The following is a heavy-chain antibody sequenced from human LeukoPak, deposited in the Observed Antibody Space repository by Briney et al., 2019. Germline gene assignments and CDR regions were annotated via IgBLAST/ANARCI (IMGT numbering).Heavy chain of an antibody. CDR3: ATPVQKEVVVVAANDY. CDR2: ISYDGSNK. J-gene: IGHJ4*02. V-gene: IGHV3-30-3*01. D-gene: IGHD2-15*01. CDR1: GFTFSSYA. Sequence: PGRYLRLSCAASGFTFSSYAMHWVRQAPGKGLEWVAVISYDGSNKYYADSVKGRFTISRDNSKNTLYLQMNSLRAEDTAVYYCATPVQKEVVVVAANDYWGQGTLVTVSS.